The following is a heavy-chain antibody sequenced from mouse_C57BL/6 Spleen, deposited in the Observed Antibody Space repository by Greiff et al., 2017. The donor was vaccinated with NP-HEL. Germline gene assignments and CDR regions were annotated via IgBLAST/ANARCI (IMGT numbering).Heavy chain of an antibody. V-gene: IGHV3-8*01. D-gene: IGHD2-12*01. J-gene: IGHJ4*01. CDR3: ARWHTTELWAMDY. CDR1: GYSITSDY. CDR2: ISYSGST. Sequence: EVKLQESGPGLAKPSQTLSLTCSVPGYSITSDYWNWIRKFPGNKLEYMGYISYSGSTYYNPSLKSRISITRDTYKNQYYLQLNSGTTEDTATYYCARWHTTELWAMDYWGQGTSVTVSS.